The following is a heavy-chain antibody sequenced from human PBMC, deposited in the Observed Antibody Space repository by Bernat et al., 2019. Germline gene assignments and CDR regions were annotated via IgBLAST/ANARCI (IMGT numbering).Heavy chain of an antibody. CDR1: GFTFSTYA. CDR2: ISYDGSNK. Sequence: QVQLVESGGGVVQPGRSVRLSCAASGFTFSTYAMHWVRQAPGKGLEWVAVISYDGSNKYYADSVKGRFTISRDNSKNTLYLQMNSLRAEDTAVYYCARDRHCSGGSCYTRSYYYYYYMDVWGKGTTVTVSS. CDR3: ARDRHCSGGSCYTRSYYYYYYMDV. V-gene: IGHV3-30*01. J-gene: IGHJ6*03. D-gene: IGHD2-15*01.